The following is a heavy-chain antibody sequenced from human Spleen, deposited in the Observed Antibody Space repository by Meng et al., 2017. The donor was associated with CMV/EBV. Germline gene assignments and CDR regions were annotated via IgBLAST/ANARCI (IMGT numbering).Heavy chain of an antibody. Sequence: GESLKISCAASGFTFSSYSMNWVRQASGKGLEWVSSISSSSSYIYYADSVKGRFTISRDNAKNSLYLQMNSLRAEDTAVYYCAREGMATIDAFDIWGQGTMVTVSS. CDR1: GFTFSSYS. CDR3: AREGMATIDAFDI. D-gene: IGHD5-24*01. J-gene: IGHJ3*02. V-gene: IGHV3-21*01. CDR2: ISSSSSYI.